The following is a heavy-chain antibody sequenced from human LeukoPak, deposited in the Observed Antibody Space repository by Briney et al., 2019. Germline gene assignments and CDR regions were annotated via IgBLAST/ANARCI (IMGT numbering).Heavy chain of an antibody. D-gene: IGHD6-19*01. V-gene: IGHV4-34*01. CDR1: GGSFSGYY. CDR2: INHSGST. CDR3: ARGEGPYSSGWYNWFDP. Sequence: SETLSLTCAVYGGSFSGYYWSWIRQPPGKGLEWIGEINHSGSTNYNPSLKSRVTISVDTSKNQFSLKLSSVTAADTAVYYCARGEGPYSSGWYNWFDPWGQGTLVTVSS. J-gene: IGHJ5*02.